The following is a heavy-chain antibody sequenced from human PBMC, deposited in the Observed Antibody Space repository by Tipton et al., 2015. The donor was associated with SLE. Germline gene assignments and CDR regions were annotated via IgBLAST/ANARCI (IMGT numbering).Heavy chain of an antibody. CDR1: GGSISSYY. V-gene: IGHV4-59*01. Sequence: TLSLTCIVSGGSISSYYWSWIRQPPGKGLEWIGYIYYSGSTNYNPSLKSRVTISVDTSKNQFSLKLSSVTAADTAVYYCARGGVLRYFDWLSLGQGLDVWGQGTTVTVSS. J-gene: IGHJ6*02. CDR2: IYYSGST. D-gene: IGHD3-9*01. CDR3: ARGGVLRYFDWLSLGQGLDV.